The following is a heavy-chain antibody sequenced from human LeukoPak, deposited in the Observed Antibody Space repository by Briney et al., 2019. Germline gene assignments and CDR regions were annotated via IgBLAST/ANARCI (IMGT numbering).Heavy chain of an antibody. D-gene: IGHD3-10*01. CDR3: VKDRVDGSGRQFDY. V-gene: IGHV3-23*01. J-gene: IGHJ4*02. CDR2: ISGSGAIT. Sequence: GGSLRLSCVDSGFSFNNYAVTWVRHAPGKGLEWVSVISGSGAITYYADSVKGRFTISRDNSKNTLYLQMNRLRAEDTAMYYCVKDRVDGSGRQFDYWGQGTLVAVSS. CDR1: GFSFNNYA.